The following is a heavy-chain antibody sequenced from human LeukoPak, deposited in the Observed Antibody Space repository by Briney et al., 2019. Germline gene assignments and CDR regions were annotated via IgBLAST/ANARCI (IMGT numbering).Heavy chain of an antibody. CDR1: GGSISSSSYY. CDR3: ARAEPFYDSMGDVFGY. J-gene: IGHJ4*02. V-gene: IGHV4-39*07. CDR2: IYYSGST. D-gene: IGHD3-22*01. Sequence: SETLSLTCTVSGGSISSSSYYWGWIRQPPGKGLEWIGSIYYSGSTYYNPSLKSRVTISVDTSKNQFSLKLSSVTAADTAVYYCARAEPFYDSMGDVFGYWGQGTLVTVSS.